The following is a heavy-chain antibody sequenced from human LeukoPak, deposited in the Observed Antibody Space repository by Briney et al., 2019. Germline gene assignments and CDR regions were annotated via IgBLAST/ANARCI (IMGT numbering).Heavy chain of an antibody. CDR1: GFTFSRHW. CDR3: ARSSVARGLDLAAAAGPY. Sequence: GGSLRLSCADSGFTFSRHWMSWVGQAPGKGLEWVANINQGGSEIYYVDSVRGRFTISRDNAKNSLYLQMNSLRAEDTSVYYCARSSVARGLDLAAAAGPYWGQGTLVTVSS. V-gene: IGHV3-7*01. J-gene: IGHJ4*02. D-gene: IGHD6-13*01. CDR2: INQGGSEI.